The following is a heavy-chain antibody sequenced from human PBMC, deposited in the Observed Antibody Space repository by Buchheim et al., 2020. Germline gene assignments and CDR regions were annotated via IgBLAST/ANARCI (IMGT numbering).Heavy chain of an antibody. Sequence: QVQLVQSGAEVKKPGASVKVSCKASGYTFSRYYMHWLRQAPGPGLEWMGIINPTGVSTTYAQKFQGRVTMTRDTSTSTVYMELSSLRSEDTAVYYCARSVAGLGIGVAGSSFDPWGQGTL. V-gene: IGHV1-46*01. CDR2: INPTGVST. D-gene: IGHD6-19*01. CDR3: ARSVAGLGIGVAGSSFDP. J-gene: IGHJ5*02. CDR1: GYTFSRYY.